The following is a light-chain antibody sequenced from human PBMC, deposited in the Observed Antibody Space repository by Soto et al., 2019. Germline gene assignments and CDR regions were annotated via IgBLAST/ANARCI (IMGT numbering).Light chain of an antibody. CDR1: HSDVGSSNT. CDR2: EGT. J-gene: IGLJ1*01. V-gene: IGLV2-23*01. Sequence: QSALTQPASVSGSPGQSITISCTGTHSDVGSSNTVSWYQHNPGQAPRLIIYEGTERPSGISDRFSGSKSGNTASLTISGLQAEDEADYYCCSKGSSSTYVFGTGTKLTVL. CDR3: CSKGSSSTYV.